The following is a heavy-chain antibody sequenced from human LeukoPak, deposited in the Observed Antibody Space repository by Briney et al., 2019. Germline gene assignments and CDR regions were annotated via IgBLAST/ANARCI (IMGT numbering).Heavy chain of an antibody. CDR1: GFTFSSYA. D-gene: IGHD3-22*01. J-gene: IGHJ4*02. CDR2: ISYDGSNK. V-gene: IGHV3-30*04. CDR3: ARDAYYYDSSGYYGMGYFDY. Sequence: PGRSLRLSCAASGFTFSSYAMHWVRQAPGKGLEWVAVISYDGSNKYYADSVKGRFTISRDNSKNTLYMQMNSLRAEDTAVYDCARDAYYYDSSGYYGMGYFDYWGQGTLVTVSS.